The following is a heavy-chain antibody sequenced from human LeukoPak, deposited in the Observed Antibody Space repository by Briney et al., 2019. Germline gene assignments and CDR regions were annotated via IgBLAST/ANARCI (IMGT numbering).Heavy chain of an antibody. J-gene: IGHJ4*02. CDR1: GFTISSYS. D-gene: IGHD4-17*01. V-gene: IGHV3-21*01. Sequence: GGSLRLSCAASGFTISSYSMNWVRQAPGKGLEWVSSISSSSSYIYYADSVKGRFTISRDNAKNSLYLQMNSLRAEDTAVYYCAREERDYGDYGGFDYWGQGTLVTVSS. CDR3: AREERDYGDYGGFDY. CDR2: ISSSSSYI.